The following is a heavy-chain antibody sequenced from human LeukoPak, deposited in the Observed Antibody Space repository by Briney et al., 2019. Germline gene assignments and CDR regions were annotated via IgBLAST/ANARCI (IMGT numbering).Heavy chain of an antibody. CDR3: ARGTRYSSSWYFAFDI. Sequence: GRSLRLSCAGSGFSLSRYGMHWVRQAPGKGLEWVAFISYDGSNKYYADSVKGRFTISRDNSKNTLYVQMNSLRAEDTAVYYCARGTRYSSSWYFAFDIWGQGTMVTVSS. CDR2: ISYDGSNK. V-gene: IGHV3-30-3*01. D-gene: IGHD6-13*01. CDR1: GFSLSRYG. J-gene: IGHJ3*02.